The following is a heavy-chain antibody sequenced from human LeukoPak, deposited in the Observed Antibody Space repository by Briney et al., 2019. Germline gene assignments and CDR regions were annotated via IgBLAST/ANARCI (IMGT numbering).Heavy chain of an antibody. CDR3: ARKGYSYGSTEYYFDY. V-gene: IGHV3-7*01. CDR1: GFTFSIYY. J-gene: IGHJ4*02. D-gene: IGHD5-18*01. Sequence: GGSLRLSCTVSGFTFSIYYMSWVRQAPGKGLEWVANIKQDGSEKYYVDSVKGRFTISRDNAKNSLYLQMNSLRAEDTAVYYCARKGYSYGSTEYYFDYWGQGTLVTVSS. CDR2: IKQDGSEK.